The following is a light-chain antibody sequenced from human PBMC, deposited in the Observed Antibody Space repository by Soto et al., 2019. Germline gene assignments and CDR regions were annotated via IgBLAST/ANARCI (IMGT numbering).Light chain of an antibody. CDR2: EDS. Sequence: QSVLTRPASVSGSPGQSITISCTGTSSDFGSYNLVSWYQQYPGKAPKLMIYEDSKRPSGVSNRFSGSKSGNTASLTISGLQAEDDADYYCCSYAGSSTSVFGTGTKVTVL. V-gene: IGLV2-23*01. CDR3: CSYAGSSTSV. CDR1: SSDFGSYNL. J-gene: IGLJ1*01.